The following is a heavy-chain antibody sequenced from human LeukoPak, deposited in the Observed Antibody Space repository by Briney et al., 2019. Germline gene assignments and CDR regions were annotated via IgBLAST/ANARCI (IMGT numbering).Heavy chain of an antibody. D-gene: IGHD2-2*01. CDR3: AKLDIVVVPAAMQPYYYYYYMDV. CDR2: ISGSGGST. V-gene: IGHV3-23*01. Sequence: GGSLRLSCAASGFTFDDYGMSWVRQAPGKGLEWVSAISGSGGSTYYADSVKGRFTISRDNSKNTLYLQMNSLRAEDTAVYYCAKLDIVVVPAAMQPYYYYYYMDVWGKGTTVTISS. CDR1: GFTFDDYG. J-gene: IGHJ6*03.